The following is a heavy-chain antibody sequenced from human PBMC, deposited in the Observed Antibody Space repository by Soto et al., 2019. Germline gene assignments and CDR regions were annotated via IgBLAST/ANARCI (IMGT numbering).Heavy chain of an antibody. CDR3: ARDKITGLFDY. J-gene: IGHJ4*02. CDR1: GGSFSGYY. CDR2: INHSGST. Sequence: PSETLSLTCAVYGGSFSGYYWTWIRQPPGTGLEWIGEINHSGSTNYNPPPNSRVTISVDTSKNQFSLKLTSVTAADTAVYYCARDKITGLFDYWGQGTLVTVSS. D-gene: IGHD2-8*02. V-gene: IGHV4-34*01.